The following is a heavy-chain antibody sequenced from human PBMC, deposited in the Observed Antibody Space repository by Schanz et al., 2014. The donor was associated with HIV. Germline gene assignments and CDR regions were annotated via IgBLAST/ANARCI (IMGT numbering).Heavy chain of an antibody. CDR2: ISEFGGSA. CDR3: AKDIQDYSNSFDL. D-gene: IGHD4-4*01. CDR1: GFTFSSLG. V-gene: IGHV3-23*01. Sequence: EVQLLESGGGLVQPGGSLRLSCAASGFTFSSLGMSWVRQAPGEGLEWVSGISEFGGSAWYADSVKGRFTISRDNAKNSLYLQMNSLRPEDTALYYCAKDIQDYSNSFDLWGQGTLVTVSA. J-gene: IGHJ4*02.